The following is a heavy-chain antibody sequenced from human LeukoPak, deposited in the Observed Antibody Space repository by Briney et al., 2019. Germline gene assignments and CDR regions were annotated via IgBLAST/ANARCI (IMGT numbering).Heavy chain of an antibody. J-gene: IGHJ4*02. CDR3: ARESPPPMTTVTNYFDY. CDR1: GGTFSSYA. V-gene: IGHV1-69*05. D-gene: IGHD4-17*01. CDR2: IIPVFGTA. Sequence: SVKDSCKASGGTFSSYAISWVRQAPGQGLGWMGRIIPVFGTANCVQTFQGRVTITTEESTSTAYMELSSLRSEDTAGYYCARESPPPMTTVTNYFDYWGQGTLVTVSS.